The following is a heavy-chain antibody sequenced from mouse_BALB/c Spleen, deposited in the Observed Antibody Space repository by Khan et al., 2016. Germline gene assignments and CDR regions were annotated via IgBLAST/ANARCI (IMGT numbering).Heavy chain of an antibody. Sequence: VQLVETGGGLVQPKGSLKLSCTASGFTFNTNAMNWVRQAPGKGLEWVARIRSKSYNYATYYADSVKDRFTISRDDSQSMLYLQMNNLKTEDTAIYFCVTYFFAYWGQGTLVTVSA. V-gene: IGHV10S3*01. CDR1: GFTFNTNA. J-gene: IGHJ3*01. CDR2: IRSKSYNYAT. CDR3: VTYFFAY. D-gene: IGHD2-10*01.